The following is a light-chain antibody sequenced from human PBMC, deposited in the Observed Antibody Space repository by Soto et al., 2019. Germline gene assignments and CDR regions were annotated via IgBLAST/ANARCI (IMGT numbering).Light chain of an antibody. CDR3: QQYDTSPRT. CDR2: GES. J-gene: IGKJ1*01. Sequence: EIVLTQSPGTLSLYRGERATLSCRASQTVNSIYFAWYQRKPGQAPRLLIYGESNRATGIPDRFSGSGSGTDFTLTISRLEAEDFGVYYCQQYDTSPRTFGQGTKVEIK. CDR1: QTVNSIY. V-gene: IGKV3-20*01.